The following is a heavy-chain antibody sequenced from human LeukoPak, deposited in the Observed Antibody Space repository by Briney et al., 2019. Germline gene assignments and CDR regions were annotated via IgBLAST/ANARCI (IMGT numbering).Heavy chain of an antibody. CDR3: AKDRAKSDVVPAAMSFDY. J-gene: IGHJ4*02. V-gene: IGHV3-30*02. CDR1: GFTFSSYG. Sequence: EGSLRLSCAASGFTFSSYGMHWVRQAPGKGLEWVAFIRYDGSNKYYADSVEGRFTISRDNSKNTLYLQMNSLRAEDTAVYYCAKDRAKSDVVPAAMSFDYWGQGTLVTVSS. D-gene: IGHD2-2*01. CDR2: IRYDGSNK.